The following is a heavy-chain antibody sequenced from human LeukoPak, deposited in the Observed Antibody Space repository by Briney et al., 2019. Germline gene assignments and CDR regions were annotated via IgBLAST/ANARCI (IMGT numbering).Heavy chain of an antibody. V-gene: IGHV3-7*01. CDR1: GFTFSSYW. Sequence: GGSLRLSCAASGFTFSSYWMSWVRQAPGKGLGWVANIKQDGSEKYYVDSVKGRFTISRDNAKNSLYLQMNSLRAEDTAVYYCARVLGNMYYDILTGYRNPTTNFDYWGQGTLVTVSS. CDR2: IKQDGSEK. CDR3: ARVLGNMYYDILTGYRNPTTNFDY. J-gene: IGHJ4*02. D-gene: IGHD3-9*01.